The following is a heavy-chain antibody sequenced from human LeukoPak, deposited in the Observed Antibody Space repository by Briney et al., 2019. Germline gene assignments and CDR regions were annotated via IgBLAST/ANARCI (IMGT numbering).Heavy chain of an antibody. V-gene: IGHV4-59*01. CDR2: THYSGST. CDR3: GRRTFYDTLTGYKYWYFDL. D-gene: IGHD3-9*01. CDR1: GGPISSYY. J-gene: IGHJ2*01. Sequence: SETLSLTCTVSGGPISSYYWSWIRQPPGKRLEWIGYTHYSGSTDKNPSLWSRVTMSVDTSKNQTSLKLSPVTAADTAVYYCGRRTFYDTLTGYKYWYFDLWGRGTLVTVSP.